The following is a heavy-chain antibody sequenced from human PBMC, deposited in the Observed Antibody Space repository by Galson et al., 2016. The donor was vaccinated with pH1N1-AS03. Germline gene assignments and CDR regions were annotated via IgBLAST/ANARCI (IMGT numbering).Heavy chain of an antibody. V-gene: IGHV4-59*11. CDR1: GGSMTNHY. Sequence: SLTCTVSGGSMTNHYWTWIRQPPGKGLEWIGYIYYSGSTNYNASLKSRVTISVDTSKNQFSLRLTSVTAADTAVYYCATGYLDSPDFFDYWGQGTLVTVSS. CDR3: ATGYLDSPDFFDY. D-gene: IGHD3/OR15-3a*01. J-gene: IGHJ4*02. CDR2: IYYSGST.